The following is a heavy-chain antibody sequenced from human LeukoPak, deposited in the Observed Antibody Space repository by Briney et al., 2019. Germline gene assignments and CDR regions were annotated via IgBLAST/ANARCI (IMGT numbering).Heavy chain of an antibody. V-gene: IGHV4-59*01. J-gene: IGHJ4*02. Sequence: KPSETLSLTCTVSGGSINSYYWNWIRQPPGKGLEWIGYIYYSGSTNYNPSLKSRVTISVDTSKNQFSLKLSSVTAADTAVYYCARGGTVGNAWDYWGQGTLVTVSS. D-gene: IGHD4-23*01. CDR3: ARGGTVGNAWDY. CDR2: IYYSGST. CDR1: GGSINSYY.